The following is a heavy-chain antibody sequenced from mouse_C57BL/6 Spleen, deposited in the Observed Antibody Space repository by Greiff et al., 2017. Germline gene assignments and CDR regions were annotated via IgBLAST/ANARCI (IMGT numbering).Heavy chain of an antibody. Sequence: DVKLQESGAELVKPGASVKLSCTASGFNIKDYYMHWVKQRTEQGLEWIGRIDPEDGETKYAPKFQGKATITADTSTNTAYLQLSSLTSEDTAVYYCARFTTVVSYYFDYWGQGTTLSVSS. CDR1: GFNIKDYY. V-gene: IGHV14-2*01. CDR3: ARFTTVVSYYFDY. CDR2: IDPEDGET. J-gene: IGHJ2*01. D-gene: IGHD1-1*01.